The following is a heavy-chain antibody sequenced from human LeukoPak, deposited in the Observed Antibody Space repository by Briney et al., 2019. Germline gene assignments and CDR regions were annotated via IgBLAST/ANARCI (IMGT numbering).Heavy chain of an antibody. CDR1: GGSISSGSYY. J-gene: IGHJ4*02. CDR2: IYTSGST. D-gene: IGHD3-9*01. CDR3: AAANYDILTGLTDY. V-gene: IGHV4-61*02. Sequence: PSETLSLTCTVSGGSISSGSYYWSWIRQPAGKGLEWIGRIYTSGSTNYNPSLKSRVTISVDTSKNQFSLKLSSVTAADTAVYYCAAANYDILTGLTDYWGQGTLVTVSS.